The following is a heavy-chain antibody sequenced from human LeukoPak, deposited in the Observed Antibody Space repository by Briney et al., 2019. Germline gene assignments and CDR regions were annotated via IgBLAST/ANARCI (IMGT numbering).Heavy chain of an antibody. D-gene: IGHD6-13*01. CDR3: ARGPNTAAFDY. CDR2: INPKNGGT. J-gene: IGHJ4*02. V-gene: IGHV1-2*02. Sequence: ASVKVSCKTSGYTFRDYYMHWFRQAPGQGLEWMGWINPKNGGTNYARKFQGRVTMTRDTSFSTAYMELSRLRSDDTAVYYCARGPNTAAFDYWGQRTLVTVSS. CDR1: GYTFRDYY.